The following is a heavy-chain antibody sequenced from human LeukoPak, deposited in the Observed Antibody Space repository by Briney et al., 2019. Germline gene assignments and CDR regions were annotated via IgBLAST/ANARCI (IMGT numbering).Heavy chain of an antibody. CDR1: GYIFANYV. Sequence: ASVKVSCKASGYIFANYVINWVRQAPGQGLEWMGWISANNGNTNYAQSLLGRATMTTDTSTSTAYMELTGLRSDDTAVYCCAREEKLRFLERLPSNMDVWGQGTTVIVSS. CDR2: ISANNGNT. J-gene: IGHJ6*02. CDR3: AREEKLRFLERLPSNMDV. V-gene: IGHV1-18*01. D-gene: IGHD3-3*01.